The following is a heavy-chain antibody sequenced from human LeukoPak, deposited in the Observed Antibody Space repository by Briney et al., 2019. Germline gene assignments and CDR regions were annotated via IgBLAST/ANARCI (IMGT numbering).Heavy chain of an antibody. D-gene: IGHD3-22*01. Sequence: GGSLRLSCAASGFTFSSYAMHWVRQAPGKGLEWVAVISYDGSNKYYADSVKGRFTISRDNSKNTLYLQMNSLRAEDTAVYYCARDNAAYYYDSSGYYDWGQGTLSPSPQ. CDR2: ISYDGSNK. V-gene: IGHV3-30-3*01. J-gene: IGHJ4*02. CDR3: ARDNAAYYYDSSGYYD. CDR1: GFTFSSYA.